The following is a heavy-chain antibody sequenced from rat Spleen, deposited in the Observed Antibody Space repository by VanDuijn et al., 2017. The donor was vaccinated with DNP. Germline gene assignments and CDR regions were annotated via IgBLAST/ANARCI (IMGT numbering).Heavy chain of an antibody. CDR1: GYPITSNY. J-gene: IGHJ3*01. CDR2: ISYSGST. V-gene: IGHV3-1*01. D-gene: IGHD1-12*02. Sequence: EVQLQESGPGLVKPSQSLSLTCSVTGYPITSNYWGWIRKFPGHKMEWMGYISYSGSTGYNPSLKSRISITRDTSKNQFFLQLNSVTTEDTATYFCARSNYDGSYYHGWFANWGQGTLVTVSS. CDR3: ARSNYDGSYYHGWFAN.